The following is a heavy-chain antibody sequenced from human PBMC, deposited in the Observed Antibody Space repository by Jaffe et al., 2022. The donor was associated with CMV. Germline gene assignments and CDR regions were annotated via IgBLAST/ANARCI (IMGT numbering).Heavy chain of an antibody. CDR2: IYYSGST. V-gene: IGHV4-31*03. J-gene: IGHJ6*02. CDR3: ARDGFEGYYYYGMDV. D-gene: IGHD3-9*01. CDR1: GGSISSGGYY. Sequence: QVQLQESGPGLVKPSQTLSLTCTVSGGSISSGGYYWSWIRQHPGKGLEWIGYIYYSGSTYYNPSLKSRVTISVDTSKNQFSLKLSSVTAADTAVYYCARDGFEGYYYYGMDVWGQGTTVTVSS.